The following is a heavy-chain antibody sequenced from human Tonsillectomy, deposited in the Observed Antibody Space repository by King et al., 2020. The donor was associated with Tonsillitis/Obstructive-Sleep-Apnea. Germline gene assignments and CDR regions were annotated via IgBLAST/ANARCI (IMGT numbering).Heavy chain of an antibody. J-gene: IGHJ3*02. CDR1: EGSINTSNYY. CDR3: ASRYTTAWFNAFDI. D-gene: IGHD3-16*02. Sequence: QLQESGPVLAKPSETLSLTCTVSEGSINTSNYYWGWIRQPPGKGLEWIGTILYSGNTYYNPSLESRVAISVDTSKNQFSLKLSSVTAADTAVYFCASRYTTAWFNAFDIWGQGTMVVVSS. V-gene: IGHV4-39*01. CDR2: ILYSGNT.